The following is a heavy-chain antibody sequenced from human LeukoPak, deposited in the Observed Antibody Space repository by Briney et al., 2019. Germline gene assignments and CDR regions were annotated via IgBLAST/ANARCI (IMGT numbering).Heavy chain of an antibody. J-gene: IGHJ5*02. V-gene: IGHV1-18*01. CDR3: ARSANYYGSGSYYSTNWFDP. CDR2: ISAYNGNT. CDR1: GYTFTSYG. D-gene: IGHD3-10*01. Sequence: ASVKVSCKASGYTFTSYGISWVRQAPGQGLEWMGWISAYNGNTNYAQKLQGRVTMTTDTSTSTAYMELRSLRSDDTAVYYCARSANYYGSGSYYSTNWFDPWAREPWSPSPQ.